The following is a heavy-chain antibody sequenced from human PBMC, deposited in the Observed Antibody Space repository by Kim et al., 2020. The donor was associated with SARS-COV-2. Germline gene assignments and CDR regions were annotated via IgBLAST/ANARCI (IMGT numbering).Heavy chain of an antibody. V-gene: IGHV3-9*01. D-gene: IGHD4-17*01. CDR1: GFNFGDHG. J-gene: IGHJ4*02. CDR3: AKDSSSGDGIGYFDS. Sequence: SLRLSCAASGFNFGDHGMHWVRQVPGKGLEWVSSISWSAGSTAYADSVKGRFIISRDNAANSLFLQMNSLRPEDAAFYFCAKDSSSGDGIGYFDSWGLGILVTVSS. CDR2: ISWSAGST.